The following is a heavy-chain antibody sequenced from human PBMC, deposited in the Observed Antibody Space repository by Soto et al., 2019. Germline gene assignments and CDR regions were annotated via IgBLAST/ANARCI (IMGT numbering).Heavy chain of an antibody. J-gene: IGHJ6*02. D-gene: IGHD3-3*01. CDR1: GYSFTRYW. V-gene: IGHV5-51*01. CDR2: MYSGDSDT. Sequence: GESLKISCKGSGYSFTRYWIGWVRQMPGKGLEWMGIMYSGDSDTSYSPSFQGQVTISADKSISTAYLQWSSLKASDTAMYYCARHPPILEWSSYYYYGMDVWGQGTTVTV. CDR3: ARHPPILEWSSYYYYGMDV.